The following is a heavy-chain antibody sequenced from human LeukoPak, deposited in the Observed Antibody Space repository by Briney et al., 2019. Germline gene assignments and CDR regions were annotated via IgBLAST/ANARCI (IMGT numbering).Heavy chain of an antibody. Sequence: SETLSLTCSVSGGSIIISAYYWVWIRQPPGKGLEWIGSVEYTGRTYYNASFNSRMTMSVDTSNNQFSLRLNSVTAADTAVYYCARQEAYGPCGYDVIDRWGQGTLVTVSS. CDR3: ARQEAYGPCGYDVIDR. CDR1: GGSIIISAYY. D-gene: IGHD5-12*01. V-gene: IGHV4-39*01. CDR2: VEYTGRT. J-gene: IGHJ5*02.